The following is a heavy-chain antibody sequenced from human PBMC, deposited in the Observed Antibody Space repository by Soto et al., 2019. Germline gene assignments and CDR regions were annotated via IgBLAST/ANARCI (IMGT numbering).Heavy chain of an antibody. J-gene: IGHJ4*02. CDR2: INHSGST. CDR1: GGSFSGYY. CDR3: AREVGATDFDY. D-gene: IGHD1-26*01. Sequence: SETLSLTCSVYGGSFSGYYWTWIRQPPGTGLEWIGEINHSGSTNYNPSLKSRVTISVDKSKNQFSLKLSSVTAADTAVYYCAREVGATDFDYWGQGTLVTVSS. V-gene: IGHV4-34*01.